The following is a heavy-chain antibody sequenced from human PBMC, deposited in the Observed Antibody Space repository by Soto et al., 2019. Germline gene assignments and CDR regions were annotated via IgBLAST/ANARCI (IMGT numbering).Heavy chain of an antibody. CDR1: GYTFTSYA. D-gene: IGHD3-9*01. V-gene: IGHV1-3*01. CDR3: ARDPDILTGYWPYYYYGVDV. CDR2: INAGNGNT. Sequence: ASVKVSCKASGYTFTSYAMHWVRQAPGQRLEWMGWINAGNGNTKYSQKFQGRVTITRDTSASTAYMELSSLRSEDTAVYYCARDPDILTGYWPYYYYGVDVWGQGTTVTVSS. J-gene: IGHJ6*02.